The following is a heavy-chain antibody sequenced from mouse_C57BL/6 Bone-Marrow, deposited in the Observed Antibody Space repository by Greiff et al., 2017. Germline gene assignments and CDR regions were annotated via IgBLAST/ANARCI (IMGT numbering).Heavy chain of an antibody. CDR1: GYTFTSYW. J-gene: IGHJ4*01. Sequence: VKLQQPGAELVRPGSSVKLSCKASGYTFTSYWMDWVKQRPGQGLEWIGNIYPSDSETHYNQKFKDKATLTVDKSSSTAYMQLSSLTSEDSAVYYCAREGLTTLVATNYYAMDYWGQGTSVTVSS. CDR3: AREGLTTLVATNYYAMDY. V-gene: IGHV1-61*01. D-gene: IGHD1-1*01. CDR2: IYPSDSET.